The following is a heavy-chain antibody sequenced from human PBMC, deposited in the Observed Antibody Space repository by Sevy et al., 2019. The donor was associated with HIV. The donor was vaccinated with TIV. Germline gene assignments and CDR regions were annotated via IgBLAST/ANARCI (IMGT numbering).Heavy chain of an antibody. CDR2: ISSSSTI. Sequence: GGSLRLSCAASGFTFSSYSMNWVRQAPGKGLEWVSYISSSSTIYYADSVKGRFTISRDNAKNSLYLQMNSLRDEDTAVYYCARDTGWYGDHAGFDYWGQGTLVTVSS. J-gene: IGHJ4*02. V-gene: IGHV3-48*02. D-gene: IGHD4-17*01. CDR3: ARDTGWYGDHAGFDY. CDR1: GFTFSSYS.